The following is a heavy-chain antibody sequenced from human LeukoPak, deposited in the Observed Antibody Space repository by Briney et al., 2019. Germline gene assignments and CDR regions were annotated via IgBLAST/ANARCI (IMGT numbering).Heavy chain of an antibody. CDR1: GYSISSGYY. J-gene: IGHJ4*02. V-gene: IGHV4-38-2*02. CDR3: ARATGYDNHYFDY. D-gene: IGHD5-12*01. CDR2: IYHSGST. Sequence: SETLSLTCTVSGYSISSGYYWGWIRQPPGKGLEWIGSIYHSGSTYYNPSLKSRVTISVDMSKNQFSLKVNSMTAADTAIYYCARATGYDNHYFDYWGQGALVTVSS.